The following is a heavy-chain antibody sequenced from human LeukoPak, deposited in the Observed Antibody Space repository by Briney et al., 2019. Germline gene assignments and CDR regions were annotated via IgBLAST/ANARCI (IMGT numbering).Heavy chain of an antibody. V-gene: IGHV4-38-2*02. Sequence: PSETLSLTCTVSGYSISSGYYWGWIRQPPGKGLEWIGSIYHSGSTYYNPPLKSRVTISVDTSKNQFSLKLSSVTAADTAVYYCARAYSSGWYPTFDYWGQGTLVTVSS. CDR2: IYHSGST. J-gene: IGHJ4*02. D-gene: IGHD6-19*01. CDR3: ARAYSSGWYPTFDY. CDR1: GYSISSGYY.